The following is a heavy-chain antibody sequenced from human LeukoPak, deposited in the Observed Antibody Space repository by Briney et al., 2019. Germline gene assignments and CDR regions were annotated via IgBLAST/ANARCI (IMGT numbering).Heavy chain of an antibody. CDR3: ARSPRNLWFDS. V-gene: IGHV1-18*04. CDR1: GYTFTCYY. CDR2: ISAYNGNT. J-gene: IGHJ5*01. Sequence: GASVKVSCKASGYTFTCYYMHWVRQAPGQGLEWMGWISAYNGNTNYAQKLQGRVTMTTDTSTSTAYMELRSLRSDDTAVYYCARSPRNLWFDSGGQGTLVTVS. D-gene: IGHD1-14*01.